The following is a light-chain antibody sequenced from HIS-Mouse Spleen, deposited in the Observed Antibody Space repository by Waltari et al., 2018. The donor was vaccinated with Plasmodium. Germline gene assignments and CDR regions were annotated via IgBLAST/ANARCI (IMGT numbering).Light chain of an antibody. CDR3: QQYGSSPPYT. V-gene: IGKV3-20*01. CDR2: GAS. J-gene: IGKJ2*01. Sequence: EIVLTQSPGTLSLSPGERATISCRASPSVSSSYLAWYQQKPGQAPRLLIYGASSRATGIPDRFSGSGSGTDFTLTISRLEPEDFAVYYCQQYGSSPPYTFGQGTKLEIK. CDR1: PSVSSSY.